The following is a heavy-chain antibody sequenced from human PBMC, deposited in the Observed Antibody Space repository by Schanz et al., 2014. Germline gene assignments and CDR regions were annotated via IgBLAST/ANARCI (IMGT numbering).Heavy chain of an antibody. J-gene: IGHJ6*03. CDR3: AKGPYYYYYMDV. Sequence: QGQLVESEGGVVQPGKSLRLSCATSGFIFRSFGIHWVRQAPGKGLEWVAVIWSDGTNEYYADSVKGRFTISGDSSKYTVYLQMNSLRADDTAVYYCAKGPYYYYYMDVWGNGTTVTVSS. CDR1: GFIFRSFG. CDR2: IWSDGTNE. V-gene: IGHV3-33*06.